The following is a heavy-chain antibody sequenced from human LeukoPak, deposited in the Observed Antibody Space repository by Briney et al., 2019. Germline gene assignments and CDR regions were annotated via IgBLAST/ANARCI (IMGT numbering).Heavy chain of an antibody. CDR2: ISYDGSNK. CDR1: GFTFSSYS. J-gene: IGHJ4*02. Sequence: PGGSLRPSCAASGFTFSSYSMNWVRQTPGKGLEWVAVISYDGSNKYYADSVKGRFTISRDNAYNSLYLQMNSRRAEDTAVYYCARVSGSGWDSKWDYWGQGTLVTVSS. CDR3: ARVSGSGWDSKWDY. V-gene: IGHV3-30*03. D-gene: IGHD6-19*01.